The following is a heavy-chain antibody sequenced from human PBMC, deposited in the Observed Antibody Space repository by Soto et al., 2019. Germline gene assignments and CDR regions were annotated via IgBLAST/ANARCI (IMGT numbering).Heavy chain of an antibody. V-gene: IGHV4-61*01. J-gene: IGHJ5*02. D-gene: IGHD2-15*01. CDR2: IYDSGST. CDR1: GGSVSSGSHY. CDR3: AGRSGEGWFDP. Sequence: QVQLQESGPGLVKPSETLSLSCSVSGGSVSSGSHYCIWIRQPPGKGLEWIGFIYDSGSTHYNPSLKSRVTISLNTSKNQCSLKLSSVTAEDTAVYYCAGRSGEGWFDPWGQGTLVTVYS.